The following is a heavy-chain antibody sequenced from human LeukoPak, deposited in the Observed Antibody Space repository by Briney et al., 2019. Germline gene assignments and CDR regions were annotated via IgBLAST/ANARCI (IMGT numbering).Heavy chain of an antibody. CDR1: GGSISSYY. CDR3: GREKSSGWYGGDFDY. D-gene: IGHD6-19*01. CDR2: IFYSGST. J-gene: IGHJ4*02. V-gene: IGHV4-59*01. Sequence: SETLSLTCTVSGGSISSYYWSWIRQPPGKGLEGIGYIFYSGSTNYNPPLKSRVTISVDTSKTQLSLNLSSVTAADTAVYYCGREKSSGWYGGDFDYWGQGTLVTVSS.